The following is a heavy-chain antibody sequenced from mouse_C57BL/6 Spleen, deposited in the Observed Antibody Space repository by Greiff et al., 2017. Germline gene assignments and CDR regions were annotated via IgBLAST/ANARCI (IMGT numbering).Heavy chain of an antibody. CDR2: ISSGSSTI. CDR1: GFTFSDYG. V-gene: IGHV5-17*01. J-gene: IGHJ1*03. CDR3: ARYYYGSSYGYFDV. Sequence: EVKLVESGGGLVKPGGSLKLSCAASGFTFSDYGMHWVRQAPEKGLEWVAYISSGSSTIYYADTVKGRFTISRDNAENTLFLQMTSLRSEDTAMYYCARYYYGSSYGYFDVWGTGTTVTVSS. D-gene: IGHD1-1*01.